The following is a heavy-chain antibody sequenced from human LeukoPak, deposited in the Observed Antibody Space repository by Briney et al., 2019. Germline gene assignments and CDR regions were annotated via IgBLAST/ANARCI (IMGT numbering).Heavy chain of an antibody. V-gene: IGHV3-7*01. CDR2: INKDGSKK. J-gene: IGHJ6*03. CDR1: GFTFSDHW. Sequence: GGSLRLSCAASGFTFSDHWMNWVRQAPGRGLEWLANINKDGSKKDYVDSVKGRFTISRDNAKNSLSLQMNSLRAEDTAAYYCARESGAGGYYSYSKMDVWGIGTTVTVSS. CDR3: ARESGAGGYYSYSKMDV. D-gene: IGHD7-27*01.